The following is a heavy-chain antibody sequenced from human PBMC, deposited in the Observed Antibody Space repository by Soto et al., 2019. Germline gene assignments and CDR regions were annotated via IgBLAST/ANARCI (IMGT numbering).Heavy chain of an antibody. CDR1: GGSFSGYY. J-gene: IGHJ6*03. Sequence: SEILSLTCAVYGGSFSGYYWSWIRQPPGKGLEWIGEINHSGSTNYNPSLKSRVTISVDTSKNQFSLKLSSVTAADTAVYYCARMGSRGVAAAGLVWGKGTTVT. D-gene: IGHD6-13*01. V-gene: IGHV4-34*01. CDR3: ARMGSRGVAAAGLV. CDR2: INHSGST.